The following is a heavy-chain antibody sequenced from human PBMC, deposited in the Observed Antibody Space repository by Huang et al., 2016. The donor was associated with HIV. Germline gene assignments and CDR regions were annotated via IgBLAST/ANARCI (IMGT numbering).Heavy chain of an antibody. CDR1: GLTFSAYA. Sequence: EVELLESGGGLVQPGGSLRLSCAASGLTFSAYAMSWVRQAPGKGLEWVSGISGSGDRTHYAGSVKGRFTISRDNSRNTLYVQMNSLTDGDTAVYYCAKVRGDTSGWFIGWGQGTLVTVSS. J-gene: IGHJ4*02. CDR2: ISGSGDRT. D-gene: IGHD6-19*01. V-gene: IGHV3-23*01. CDR3: AKVRGDTSGWFIG.